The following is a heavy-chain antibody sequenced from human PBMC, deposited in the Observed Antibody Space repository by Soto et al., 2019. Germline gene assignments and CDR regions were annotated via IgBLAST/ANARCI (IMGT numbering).Heavy chain of an antibody. V-gene: IGHV3-33*01. J-gene: IGHJ4*02. D-gene: IGHD2-8*02. CDR1: GFTFSSYG. CDR3: ARDKSWPGGLSYYFDY. CDR2: IWYDGSNK. Sequence: GGSLRLSCAASGFTFSSYGMHWVRQAPGKGLEWVAVIWYDGSNKYYADSVKGRFTISRDNSKNTLYLQMNSLRAEDTAVYYCARDKSWPGGLSYYFDYWGQGTLVTVSS.